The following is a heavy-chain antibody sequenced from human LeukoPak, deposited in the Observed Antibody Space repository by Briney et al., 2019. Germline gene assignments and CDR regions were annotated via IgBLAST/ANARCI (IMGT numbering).Heavy chain of an antibody. D-gene: IGHD1-26*01. CDR2: IGTAGDT. CDR1: GFTFSSYD. CDR3: ARWASLYSGSYYVY. V-gene: IGHV3-13*01. Sequence: GGSLRLSCAASGFTFSSYDMHWVRQATGKGLEWVSAIGTAGDTYYPGSVKGRFTISRENAKNSLYLQMNSLRAGDTAVYYCARWASLYSGSYYVYWGQGTLVTVSS. J-gene: IGHJ4*02.